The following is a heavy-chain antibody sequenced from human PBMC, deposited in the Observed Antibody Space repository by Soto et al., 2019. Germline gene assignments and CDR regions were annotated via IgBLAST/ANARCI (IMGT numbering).Heavy chain of an antibody. Sequence: ASVKVSCKASGYTFTSYGISWVRQAPGQGLEWMGWISAYNGNTNYAQKLQGRVTMTTDTSTSTAYMELRSLRSDDTAVYYCARGPVFTTVPHDAIDIWGQGTMVTVSS. CDR1: GYTFTSYG. CDR2: ISAYNGNT. J-gene: IGHJ3*02. CDR3: ARGPVFTTVPHDAIDI. D-gene: IGHD4-17*01. V-gene: IGHV1-18*01.